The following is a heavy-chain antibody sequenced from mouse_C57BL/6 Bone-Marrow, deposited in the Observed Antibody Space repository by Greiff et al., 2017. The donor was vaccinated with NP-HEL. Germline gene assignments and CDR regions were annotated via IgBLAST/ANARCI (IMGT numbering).Heavy chain of an antibody. J-gene: IGHJ1*03. D-gene: IGHD2-5*01. CDR2: INPNYGTT. Sequence: VQLQQSGPELVKPGASVKISCKASGYSFTDYNMNWVKQSNGTSLEWIGVINPNYGTTSYNQKFKGKATLTVDQSSSTAYMQLNSLTSEDSAVYYCARGAYYSNYGYFDVWGTGTTVTVSS. CDR3: ARGAYYSNYGYFDV. CDR1: GYSFTDYN. V-gene: IGHV1-39*01.